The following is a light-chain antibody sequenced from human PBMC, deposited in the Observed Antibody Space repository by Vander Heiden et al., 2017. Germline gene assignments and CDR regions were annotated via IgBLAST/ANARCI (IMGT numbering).Light chain of an antibody. CDR1: KSVLDSSNSRNY. CDR3: QQYYSSPRT. J-gene: IGKJ1*01. CDR2: CAS. V-gene: IGKV4-1*01. Sequence: IVRPQSPDPLAVSLGERATINGKSSKSVLDSSNSRNYLAWDQQKPGQPPKLLIYCASTWQSGVPDRFSGSGSGTDFTLTISSLQPEDVAVYYCQQYYSSPRTFGEGTKVEIK.